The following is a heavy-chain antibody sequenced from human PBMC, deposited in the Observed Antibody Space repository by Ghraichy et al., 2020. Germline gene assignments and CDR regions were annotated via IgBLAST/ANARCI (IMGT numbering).Heavy chain of an antibody. CDR2: ISSSGSTI. CDR3: ARGNLLAMVRYFDY. D-gene: IGHD5-18*01. J-gene: IGHJ4*02. CDR1: GFTFSSYE. V-gene: IGHV3-48*03. Sequence: GGSLRLSCAASGFTFSSYEMNWVRQAPGKGLEWVSYISSSGSTIYYADSVKGRFTISRDNAKNSLYLQMNSLRAEDTAVYYCARGNLLAMVRYFDYWGQGTLVTVSS.